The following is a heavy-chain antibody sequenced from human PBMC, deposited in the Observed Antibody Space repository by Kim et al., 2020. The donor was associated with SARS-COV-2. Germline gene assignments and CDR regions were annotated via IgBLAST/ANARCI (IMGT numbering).Heavy chain of an antibody. J-gene: IGHJ2*01. CDR3: AKKGITARGQWYFDL. D-gene: IGHD6-13*01. CDR1: GFTFSSFA. V-gene: IGHV3-23*01. Sequence: GGSLRLSCAASGFTFSSFAMTWVRQAPGKGLEWVSILNDSGGDTFYADSVKGRFTISRDNSKNTLYLQMNSLRAEDTAVYYCAKKGITARGQWYFDLWGRGTLVTVSS. CDR2: LNDSGGDT.